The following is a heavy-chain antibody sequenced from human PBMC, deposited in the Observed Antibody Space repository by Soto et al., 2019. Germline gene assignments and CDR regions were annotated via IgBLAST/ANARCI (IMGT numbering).Heavy chain of an antibody. CDR3: ARRITGTHDYYYYYGMDV. D-gene: IGHD1-20*01. V-gene: IGHV1-69*01. J-gene: IGHJ6*02. CDR2: IIPIFGTA. CDR1: GGTFSSYA. Sequence: QVQLVQSGAEVKKPGSSVKVSCKASGGTFSSYAISWVRQAPGPGLEWMGGIIPIFGTANYAQKFQGRVTITADESTSTAYMVLSSLRSEDTAVYYCARRITGTHDYYYYYGMDVWGQGTTVTVSS.